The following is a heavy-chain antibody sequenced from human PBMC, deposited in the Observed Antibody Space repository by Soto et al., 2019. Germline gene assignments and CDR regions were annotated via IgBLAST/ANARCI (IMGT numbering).Heavy chain of an antibody. CDR1: GGSIRSYF. Sequence: QMQLQASGPGLVKPSETLSLTCTVSGGSIRSYFWSWIRQAPGKKLEWLGYVYHNGNTNYNPSLRSRLTLSVDTSNNRLSLNLKSGTDADAAVYYCAVPGPAGLWGRGTLVTVAS. D-gene: IGHD7-27*01. V-gene: IGHV4-59*01. J-gene: IGHJ2*01. CDR3: AVPGPAGL. CDR2: VYHNGNT.